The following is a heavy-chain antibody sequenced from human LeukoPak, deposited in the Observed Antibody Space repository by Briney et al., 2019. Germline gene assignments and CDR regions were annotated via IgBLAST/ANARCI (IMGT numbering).Heavy chain of an antibody. V-gene: IGHV3-30-3*01. CDR3: ARRALDAFDI. Sequence: GSLRLSCAASGFTFTTYAMHWVRQAPGKGLEWVAVISYDGSNKYYADSVKGRFTISRDNSKNTLYLQMNSLRAEDAAVYYCARRALDAFDIWGQGTMVTVSS. CDR1: GFTFTTYA. CDR2: ISYDGSNK. J-gene: IGHJ3*02.